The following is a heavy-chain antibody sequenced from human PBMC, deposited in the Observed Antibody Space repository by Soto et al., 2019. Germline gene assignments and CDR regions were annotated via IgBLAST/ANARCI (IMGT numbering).Heavy chain of an antibody. CDR1: GYTLTELS. V-gene: IGHV1-24*01. D-gene: IGHD3-22*01. CDR3: ARDQTIAFYDSSGYLQGYSTLDY. CDR2: FDPEDGET. J-gene: IGHJ4*02. Sequence: ASVKVSCKVSGYTLTELSMHWVRQAPGKGLEWMGGFDPEDGETIYAQKFQGRVTMTEDTSTDTAYMELSSLRSEHTAVYYCARDQTIAFYDSSGYLQGYSTLDYWGQGTLVSVSS.